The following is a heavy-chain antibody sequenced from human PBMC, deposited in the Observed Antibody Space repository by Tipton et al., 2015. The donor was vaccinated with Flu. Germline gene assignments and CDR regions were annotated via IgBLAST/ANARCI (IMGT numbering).Heavy chain of an antibody. CDR1: GGSISTYY. CDR3: ARDDLRYCTNGVCYLSLDY. Sequence: TLSLTCTVSGGSISTYYWSWVRQPAGKGLEWIGRICTSGSTHYNPSLKSRVTMSVDTSKNQFSLKLSSVTAADTAVYYCARDDLRYCTNGVCYLSLDYWGQGTLVTVSS. V-gene: IGHV4-4*07. D-gene: IGHD2-8*01. CDR2: ICTSGST. J-gene: IGHJ4*02.